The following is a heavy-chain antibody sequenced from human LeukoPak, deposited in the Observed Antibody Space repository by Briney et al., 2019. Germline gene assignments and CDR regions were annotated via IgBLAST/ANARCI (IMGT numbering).Heavy chain of an antibody. Sequence: PGGSLRLSCATSGFTFSSYAMSWVRQAPGKGPEWVSAVRGRPPDTYYADSVEGRFTISRDNSKNILYLQMNSLRAEDTAIYYCAKTSRRSSTYDSPFDYWGQGALVTVSS. V-gene: IGHV3-23*01. J-gene: IGHJ4*02. D-gene: IGHD2-2*01. CDR3: AKTSRRSSTYDSPFDY. CDR2: VRGRPPDT. CDR1: GFTFSSYA.